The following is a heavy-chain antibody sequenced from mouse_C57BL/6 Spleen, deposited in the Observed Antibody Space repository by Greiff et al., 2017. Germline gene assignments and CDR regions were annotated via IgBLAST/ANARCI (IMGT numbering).Heavy chain of an antibody. J-gene: IGHJ2*01. V-gene: IGHV1-63*01. CDR3: ARSGDGYYVRFDY. D-gene: IGHD2-3*01. CDR1: GYTFTNYW. Sequence: QVQLQQSGAELVRPGTSVKMSCKASGYTFTNYWIGWAKQRPGHGLEWIGDIYPGGGYTNYNEKFKGKATLTADKSSSTAYMQFSSLTSEDSAIYYWARSGDGYYVRFDYWGQGTTLTVSS. CDR2: IYPGGGYT.